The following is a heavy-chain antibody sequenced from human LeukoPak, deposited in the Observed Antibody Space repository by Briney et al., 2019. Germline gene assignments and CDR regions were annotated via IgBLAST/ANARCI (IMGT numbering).Heavy chain of an antibody. V-gene: IGHV3-15*01. J-gene: IGHJ4*02. CDR3: AQGSGQYYEY. CDR2: IKSKSAGGTT. Sequence: GGSLRLSCAASGFTVSSNDMSWVRQAPEKGLEWVGRIKSKSAGGTTDFAAPVKGRFTISRDDSKNTLYLQMNSLTSEDTAVYYCAQGSGQYYEYWGQGTLVTVSS. D-gene: IGHD3-22*01. CDR1: GFTVSSND.